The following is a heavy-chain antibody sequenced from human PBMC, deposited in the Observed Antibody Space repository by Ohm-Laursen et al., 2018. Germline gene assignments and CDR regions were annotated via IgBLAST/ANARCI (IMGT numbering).Heavy chain of an antibody. J-gene: IGHJ5*02. Sequence: GSSVKVSCKASGYTFTSYDINWVRQATGQGLEWMGWMNPNSGNTGYAQKFQGRVTMTRNTSISTAYMELSSLRSEDTAVYYCARGVRLRGVQRYWFDPWGQGTLVTVSS. CDR3: ARGVRLRGVQRYWFDP. CDR1: GYTFTSYD. D-gene: IGHD3-3*01. V-gene: IGHV1-8*01. CDR2: MNPNSGNT.